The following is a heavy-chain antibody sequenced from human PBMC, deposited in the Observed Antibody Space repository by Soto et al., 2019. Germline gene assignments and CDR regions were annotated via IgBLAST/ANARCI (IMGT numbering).Heavy chain of an antibody. J-gene: IGHJ4*02. CDR3: AREGVVPAATPNTHSYYFDY. D-gene: IGHD2-2*01. V-gene: IGHV3-33*08. CDR2: IWYDASNT. CDR1: GGTFRSYG. Sequence: MRLSWAAFGGTFRSYGMRWILKNPGKGLEWVAVIWYDASNTYYADSVKGRFTISRDNSKNTLYLKMNSLRAEDTAVYYCAREGVVPAATPNTHSYYFDYWGQGTLVSVSS.